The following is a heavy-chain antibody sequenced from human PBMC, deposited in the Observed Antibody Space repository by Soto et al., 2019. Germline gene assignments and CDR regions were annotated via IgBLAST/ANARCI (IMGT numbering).Heavy chain of an antibody. CDR2: IIPEHGAA. CDR3: ARGERVVANRVGMDV. CDR1: GGTFRSNA. Sequence: QVQLVQSGAEVRKPGSSVKVSCKASGGTFRSNAISWVRQAPGQGLEWMGGIIPEHGAANYAQKFEGRVTITADGSTSAAYMEMTSLTSEDTAVYYCARGERVVANRVGMDVWGQGTTVTVSS. V-gene: IGHV1-69*01. D-gene: IGHD2-15*01. J-gene: IGHJ6*02.